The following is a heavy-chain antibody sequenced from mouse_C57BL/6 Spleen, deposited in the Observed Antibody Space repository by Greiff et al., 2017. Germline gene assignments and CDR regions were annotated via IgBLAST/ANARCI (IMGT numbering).Heavy chain of an antibody. CDR1: GFNIKDDY. J-gene: IGHJ4*01. CDR2: IDPENGDT. D-gene: IGHD2-1*01. V-gene: IGHV14-4*01. Sequence: VQLQQSGAELVRPGASVKLSCTASGFNIKDDYMHWVKQRPEQGLEWIGWIDPENGDTEYASKFQGKATITADTSSNTAYLQLSSLTSEDTAVYYCTLYGNYYYYAMDYWGQGTSVTVSS. CDR3: TLYGNYYYYAMDY.